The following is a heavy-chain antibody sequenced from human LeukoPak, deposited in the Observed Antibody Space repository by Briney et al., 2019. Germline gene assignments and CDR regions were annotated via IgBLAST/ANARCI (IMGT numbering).Heavy chain of an antibody. D-gene: IGHD3-22*01. V-gene: IGHV1-69*16. CDR2: IIPIVGTP. CDR3: ARGTYYSDPSSSYYGWFDA. CDR1: GGSFSSNT. J-gene: IGHJ5*02. Sequence: SVTVSCKASGGSFSSNTVSWLRQTPGQGLEWMGGIIPIVGTPNYAQKFQGRLTITTDESASTAYMNLNILRSVDTATYYCARGTYYSDPSSSYYGWFDAWGLGTLVIVSS.